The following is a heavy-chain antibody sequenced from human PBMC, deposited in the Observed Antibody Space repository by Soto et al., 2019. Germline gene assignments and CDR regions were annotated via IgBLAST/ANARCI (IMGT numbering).Heavy chain of an antibody. Sequence: EVQLVESGGGLVQPGGSLRLSCAASGFTLSDHYMDWVRQAPGKGLEWLGRTRNKANNYITEYATSVKGRFTISRDDSKNSVYRQLNSRKSVVTAVYYCGRWTSGSPDCWGQGTLVTVSS. V-gene: IGHV3-72*01. CDR1: GFTLSDHY. CDR2: TRNKANNYIT. J-gene: IGHJ4*02. D-gene: IGHD1-26*01. CDR3: GRWTSGSPDC.